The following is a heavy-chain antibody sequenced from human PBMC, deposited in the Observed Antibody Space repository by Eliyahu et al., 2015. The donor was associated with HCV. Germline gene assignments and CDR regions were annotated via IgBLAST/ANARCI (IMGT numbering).Heavy chain of an antibody. CDR2: ISSTSKTI. D-gene: IGHD3-22*01. CDR1: GFGFSTYX. J-gene: IGHJ4*02. CDR3: ARDIRGYYDSSGSY. V-gene: IGHV3-48*01. Sequence: EVQLVESGGTSVQPGGSLRLSCAAXGFGFSTYXMIWVRQAPGKGLEWISHISSTSKTIYYADSVKGRFSVSRDNDKNSLYLQMNRLRVEDTAIYYCARDIRGYYDSSGSYWGQGTLVSVSS.